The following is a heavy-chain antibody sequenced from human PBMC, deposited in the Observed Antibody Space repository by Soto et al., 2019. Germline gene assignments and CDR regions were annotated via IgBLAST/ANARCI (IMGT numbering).Heavy chain of an antibody. CDR1: GFTFSSYA. CDR3: AKYSSSWFSIFFDY. CDR2: ISGSGGST. V-gene: IGHV3-23*01. D-gene: IGHD6-13*01. J-gene: IGHJ4*02. Sequence: EVQLLESGGGLVQPGGSLRLSCAASGFTFSSYAMSWVRQAPGKGLEWVSAISGSGGSTYYADSVKGRFTISRDNSKNKLYMQMNGLRAEDTDVYYCAKYSSSWFSIFFDYWGQGTLVTVSA.